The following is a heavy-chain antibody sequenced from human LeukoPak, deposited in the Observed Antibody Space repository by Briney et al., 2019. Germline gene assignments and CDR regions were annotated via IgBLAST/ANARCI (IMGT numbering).Heavy chain of an antibody. CDR2: TRNKANSYTT. Sequence: GRSLRLSCAASGFTFSDHYMDWVRQAPGKGLEWVGRTRNKANSYTTEYAASVKDRFTISRDDSEKSLYLQMNSLKTEDTAVYYCARVRYCSSTTCRGAFDIWGQGTMVTVSS. CDR3: ARVRYCSSTTCRGAFDI. J-gene: IGHJ3*02. D-gene: IGHD2-2*01. V-gene: IGHV3-72*01. CDR1: GFTFSDHY.